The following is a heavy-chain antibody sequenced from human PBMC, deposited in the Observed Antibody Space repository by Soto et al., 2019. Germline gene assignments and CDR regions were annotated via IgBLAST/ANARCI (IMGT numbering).Heavy chain of an antibody. Sequence: QVQLQESGPGLVKPSETLSLTCTFSVDSIESYYWSWIRQAPGKGLAWIGYIYYSGSTNYNPSLKSRVAISLDKSRQQFSLRLTSVTAADTAVYYWARDFSLVRGAGGLDVWGQGTTVTVSS. CDR2: IYYSGST. CDR1: VDSIESYY. J-gene: IGHJ6*02. D-gene: IGHD3-10*01. CDR3: ARDFSLVRGAGGLDV. V-gene: IGHV4-59*01.